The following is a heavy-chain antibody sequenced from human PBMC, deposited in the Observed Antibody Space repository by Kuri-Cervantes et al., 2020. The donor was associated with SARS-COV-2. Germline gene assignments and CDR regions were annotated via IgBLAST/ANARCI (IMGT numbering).Heavy chain of an antibody. CDR1: GFIFSDYY. Sequence: GESLKISCTASGFIFSDYYMTWIRQAPGKGLEWVSNIGPSGTTKYYADSVKGRFTISRDNAKNSLYLQMNSLRAEDTAVYYCARDTLRRGHNDAFDIWGQGTMVTVSS. CDR2: IGPSGTTK. J-gene: IGHJ3*02. CDR3: ARDTLRRGHNDAFDI. V-gene: IGHV3-11*04. D-gene: IGHD5-18*01.